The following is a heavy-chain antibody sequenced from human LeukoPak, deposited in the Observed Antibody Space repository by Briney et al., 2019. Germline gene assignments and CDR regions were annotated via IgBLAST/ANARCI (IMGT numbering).Heavy chain of an antibody. CDR3: ARNTYGDYVRYFDY. D-gene: IGHD4-17*01. J-gene: IGHJ4*02. CDR2: ISSSGSTI. CDR1: GFTFSSYE. Sequence: GGSLRLSCAASGFTFSSYEMNWVRQAPGKGLEWVSYISSSGSTIYYADSVKGRFTISRDNAKNSLYLQMNILRAEDTAVYYCARNTYGDYVRYFDYWGQGTLVTVSS. V-gene: IGHV3-48*03.